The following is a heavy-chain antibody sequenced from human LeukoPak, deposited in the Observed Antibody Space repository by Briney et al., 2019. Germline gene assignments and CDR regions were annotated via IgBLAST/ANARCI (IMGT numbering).Heavy chain of an antibody. D-gene: IGHD7-27*01. CDR2: IKQDGRAK. CDR3: ALGDGFDI. V-gene: IGHV3-7*01. CDR1: GITFSSYW. J-gene: IGHJ3*02. Sequence: PGGSLRLSCAASGITFSSYWMSWVRQAPGKGLEWAANIKQDGRAKYYVDSVKGRFTISRDNAKNSLYLQMNSLTAEDTAVYYCALGDGFDIWGQGTMVTVSS.